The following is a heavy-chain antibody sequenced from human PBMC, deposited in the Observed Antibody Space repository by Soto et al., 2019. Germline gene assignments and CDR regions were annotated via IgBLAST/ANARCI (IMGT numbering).Heavy chain of an antibody. CDR1: GFTFGSYG. Sequence: PGGSLRLSCAASGFTFGSYGMHWVRQAPGKGLEWVAVISYDGSNKYYADSVKGRFTISRDNSKNTLYLQMNSLRAEDTAVYCCAKGILTGFDYWGQGTLVTVSS. CDR2: ISYDGSNK. V-gene: IGHV3-30*18. CDR3: AKGILTGFDY. D-gene: IGHD3-9*01. J-gene: IGHJ4*02.